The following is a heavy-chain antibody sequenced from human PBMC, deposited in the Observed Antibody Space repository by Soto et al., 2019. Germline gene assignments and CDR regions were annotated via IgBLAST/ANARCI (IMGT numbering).Heavy chain of an antibody. D-gene: IGHD5-12*01. CDR2: IYYRGST. Sequence: PSETLSLTCTVYPGSLRSYYWSWIRQPPGKGLEWIGYIYYRGSTNYSPSLKSRVTISVDTSKNQFSLKLSSVTAADTAVYYCARQWGYDYYYYYGMDVWGQGTTVTVSS. CDR1: PGSLRSYY. CDR3: ARQWGYDYYYYYGMDV. V-gene: IGHV4-59*08. J-gene: IGHJ6*02.